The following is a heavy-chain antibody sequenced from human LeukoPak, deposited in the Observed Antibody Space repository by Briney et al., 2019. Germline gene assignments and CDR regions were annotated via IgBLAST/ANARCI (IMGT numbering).Heavy chain of an antibody. D-gene: IGHD6-13*01. CDR3: AGVSSSSWISFDY. CDR2: IYYSGST. J-gene: IGHJ4*02. CDR1: GGSISSSSYY. V-gene: IGHV4-39*07. Sequence: SETLSLTCTISGGSISSSSYYWGWIRQPPGKGLEWIGSIYYSGSTYYNPSLKSRVTISVDTSKNQFSLKLSSVTAADTAVYYCAGVSSSSWISFDYWGQGTLVTVSS.